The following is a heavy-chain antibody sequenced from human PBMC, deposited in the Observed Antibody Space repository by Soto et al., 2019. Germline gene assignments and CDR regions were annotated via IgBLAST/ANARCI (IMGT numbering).Heavy chain of an antibody. J-gene: IGHJ4*02. CDR3: ATMKRARLDS. CDR1: GIMSSGYG. V-gene: IGHV1-69*09. Sequence: QEQVVQSGPAMKEPGSSVKVSCMASGIMSSGYGFSWVRQAPGQGLEWVGMINPILDSTHYAQNLQGRVSLSVDKSRDTAYLEVTSLRLEDTAIYFCATMKRARLDSWGRGTVVTVSS. D-gene: IGHD6-25*01. CDR2: INPILDST.